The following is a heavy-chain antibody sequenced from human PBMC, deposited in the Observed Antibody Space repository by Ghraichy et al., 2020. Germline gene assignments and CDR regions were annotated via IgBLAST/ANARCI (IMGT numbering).Heavy chain of an antibody. CDR3: AKGLWIVGTTIPDY. J-gene: IGHJ4*02. V-gene: IGHV1-3*01. D-gene: IGHD1-26*01. Sequence: ASVKVSCKTSTSGYTFNAYAMHWVRQAPGQRLEWMGWINAGDGDTKYSQKFQGRVTFTRDTSASTAYMELTNLRSEDTAVYYWAKGLWIVGTTIPDYWGQGTLVTVPS. CDR1: GYTFNAYA. CDR2: INAGDGDT.